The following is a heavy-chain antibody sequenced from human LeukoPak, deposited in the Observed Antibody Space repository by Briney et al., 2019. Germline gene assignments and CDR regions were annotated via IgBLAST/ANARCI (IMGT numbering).Heavy chain of an antibody. D-gene: IGHD4-23*01. CDR1: GFTFSSYW. CDR2: IKQEGGEK. J-gene: IGHJ4*02. CDR3: ARGPVD. Sequence: PGGSLRLSCAASGFTFSSYWMSWVRQAPGKGLEWVANIKQEGGEKYYVGSVRGRFTISRENAKNSLCLQMSSLRAEGTGVYYCARGPVDWGQGTLLTVPS. V-gene: IGHV3-7*04.